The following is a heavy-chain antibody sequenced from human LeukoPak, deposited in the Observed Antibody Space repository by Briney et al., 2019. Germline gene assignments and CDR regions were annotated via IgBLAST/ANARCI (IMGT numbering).Heavy chain of an antibody. D-gene: IGHD4-17*01. Sequence: GASVKVSCKASGYTFTGYYMHWVRQAPGQGLEWMGWINPNSGGTNYAQKFQGRVTMTRDTSISTAYMELSRLRSDDTAVYYCARDDYGDYFDAFDIWGQGTMVTVSS. J-gene: IGHJ3*02. CDR1: GYTFTGYY. CDR2: INPNSGGT. CDR3: ARDDYGDYFDAFDI. V-gene: IGHV1-2*02.